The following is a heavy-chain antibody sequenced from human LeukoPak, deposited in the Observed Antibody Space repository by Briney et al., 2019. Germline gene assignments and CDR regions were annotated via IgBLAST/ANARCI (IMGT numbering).Heavy chain of an antibody. CDR3: AKDIREYYYDSSGYAYYYYYGMDV. J-gene: IGHJ6*02. CDR2: ISWNSGSI. CDR1: GFTFDDYA. D-gene: IGHD3-22*01. V-gene: IGHV3-9*01. Sequence: TGGSLRLSCAASGFTFDDYAMHWVRQAPGEGLEWVSGISWNSGSIGYADSVKGRFTISRDNAKNSLYLQMNSLRAEDTALYYCAKDIREYYYDSSGYAYYYYYGMDVWGQGTTVTVSS.